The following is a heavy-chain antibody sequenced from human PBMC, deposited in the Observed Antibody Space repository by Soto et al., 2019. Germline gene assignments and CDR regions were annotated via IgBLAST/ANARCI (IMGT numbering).Heavy chain of an antibody. V-gene: IGHV4-59*01. CDR1: GGSISSYY. CDR3: ARVEYYYGMDV. CDR2: IYYSGST. J-gene: IGHJ6*02. Sequence: SETLSLTCTVSGGSISSYYWSWIRQPPGKGLEWIGYIYYSGSTNYNPSLKSRVTISVDTSKNQFSLKLSSVTAADTAVYYCARVEYYYGMDVWGQGTTVTVSS. D-gene: IGHD1-1*01.